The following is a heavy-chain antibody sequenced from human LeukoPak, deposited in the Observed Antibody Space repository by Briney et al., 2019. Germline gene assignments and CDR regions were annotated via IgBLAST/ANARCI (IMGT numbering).Heavy chain of an antibody. Sequence: GGSLRLSCAASGFTFSSYGMHWVRQAPGKGLEWVAVIWYDGSNKYYADSVKGRFTISRDNSKNTLYPQMNSLRAEDTAVYYCARGEMASNRSPDYWGQGTLVTVSS. CDR1: GFTFSSYG. CDR3: ARGEMASNRSPDY. D-gene: IGHD5-24*01. J-gene: IGHJ4*02. CDR2: IWYDGSNK. V-gene: IGHV3-33*01.